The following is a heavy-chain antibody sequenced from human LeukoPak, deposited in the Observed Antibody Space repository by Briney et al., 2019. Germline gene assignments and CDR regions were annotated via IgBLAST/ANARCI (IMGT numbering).Heavy chain of an antibody. CDR1: GGSISRYY. V-gene: IGHV4-59*08. D-gene: IGHD3-22*01. CDR3: ARRIVV. J-gene: IGHJ4*02. Sequence: SETLSLTCTVSGGSISRYYCTWLRQPPGKGLEWIGYVSYSGTNYNPSLKSRVTISVDKSKNQFSLKLSSVTAADTAVYYCARRIVVWGQGTLVTVSS. CDR2: VSYSGT.